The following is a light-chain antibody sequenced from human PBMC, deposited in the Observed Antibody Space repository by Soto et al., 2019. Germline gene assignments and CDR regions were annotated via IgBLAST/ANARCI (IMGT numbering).Light chain of an antibody. V-gene: IGKV3-20*01. CDR1: QTIRSSY. Sequence: EIVLTQSPGTLSLSPGERATLSCRASQTIRSSYLAWYQQKPGQAPRLLIYGASTRATGLPDRFSGCGSGTDFTLTINRLEPEDFAVYYCQQYGTSPYTFGQGTKLEIK. CDR2: GAS. J-gene: IGKJ2*01. CDR3: QQYGTSPYT.